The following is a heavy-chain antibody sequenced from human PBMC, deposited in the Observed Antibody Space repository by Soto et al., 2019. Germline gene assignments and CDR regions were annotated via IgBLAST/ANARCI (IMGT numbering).Heavy chain of an antibody. D-gene: IGHD3-10*01. CDR1: GFTFSTYW. Sequence: RRLSCAASGFTFSTYWMSWARQAPGKGLEWVAHINQDGSTNYHVDSVKGRFTISRDNARNSLYLQMKSLRAEDTAVYYCERDKSGSIDYWAPGTLVTVSS. J-gene: IGHJ4*02. CDR3: ERDKSGSIDY. V-gene: IGHV3-7*01. CDR2: INQDGSTN.